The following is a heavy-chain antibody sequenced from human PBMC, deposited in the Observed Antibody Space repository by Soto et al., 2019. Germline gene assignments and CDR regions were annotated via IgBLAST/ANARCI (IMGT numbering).Heavy chain of an antibody. CDR2: ISSSSSYT. V-gene: IGHV3-11*05. D-gene: IGHD6-13*01. CDR1: WFNFSDYY. J-gene: IGHJ4*02. CDR3: ARVDSSSWYTLTPFDY. Sequence: GGSLRLSCAAFWFNFSDYYVSRIRQAPRKGVEWVSYISSSSSYTKYADSVKGRFTISRDNAKNSLYLQMNSLRAEDTAVYYCARVDSSSWYTLTPFDYWRQGTLVTVSS.